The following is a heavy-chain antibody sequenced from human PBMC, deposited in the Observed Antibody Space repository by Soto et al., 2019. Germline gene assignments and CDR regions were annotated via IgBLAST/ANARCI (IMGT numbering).Heavy chain of an antibody. CDR3: ARGGYGDYGWYFDL. J-gene: IGHJ2*01. CDR1: GGTFSSYA. Sequence: QVQLVQSGAEVKKPGSSVKVSYKASGGTFSSYAISWVRQAPGQGLEWMGGIIPIFGTANYAQKFQGRVTITADESTSTAYMELSSLRSEDTAVYYCARGGYGDYGWYFDLWGRGTLVTVSS. D-gene: IGHD4-17*01. V-gene: IGHV1-69*01. CDR2: IIPIFGTA.